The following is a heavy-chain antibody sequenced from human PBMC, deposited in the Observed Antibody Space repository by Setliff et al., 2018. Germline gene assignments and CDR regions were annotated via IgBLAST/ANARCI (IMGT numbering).Heavy chain of an antibody. CDR1: GFAFDSYA. Sequence: GGSLRLSCASSGFAFDSYAMHWVRQAPGKGLEWVAIIFHDGRDIYYGDSVQGRFAISRDNSKNTLYLQMNSLRSDDTAVYYCAGVHWTTNWFLHYWGQGTLVTVSS. CDR2: IFHDGRDI. D-gene: IGHD7-27*01. CDR3: AGVHWTTNWFLHY. J-gene: IGHJ4*01. V-gene: IGHV3-30*03.